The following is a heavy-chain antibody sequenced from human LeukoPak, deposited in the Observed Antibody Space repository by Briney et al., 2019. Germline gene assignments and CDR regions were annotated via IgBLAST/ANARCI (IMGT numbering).Heavy chain of an antibody. CDR3: ARDYDFWSGNNWFDP. CDR2: INPNSGGT. J-gene: IGHJ5*02. V-gene: IGHV1-2*06. CDR1: GYTFTCYY. D-gene: IGHD3-3*01. Sequence: GASVKVSCKASGYTFTCYYMHWVRQAPGQGLEWMGRINPNSGGTNYAKKFQGRVTMTRDTSISTAYMELSRLRSDDTAVYYCARDYDFWSGNNWFDPWGQGTLVTVSS.